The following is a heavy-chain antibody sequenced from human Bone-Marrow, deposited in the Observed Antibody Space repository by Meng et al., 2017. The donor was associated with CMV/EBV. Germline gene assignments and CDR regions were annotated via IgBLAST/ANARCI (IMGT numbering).Heavy chain of an antibody. CDR2: ISYDGSNK. CDR3: ARNRLGWLRGFSDY. V-gene: IGHV3-30-3*01. J-gene: IGHJ4*02. D-gene: IGHD5-12*01. Sequence: ASGFTFSSYAMHWVRQAPGKGLEWVAVISYDGSNKYYADSVKGRFTISRDNSKNTLYLQMNSLRAEDTAVYYCARNRLGWLRGFSDYWGQGTLVTVSS. CDR1: GFTFSSYA.